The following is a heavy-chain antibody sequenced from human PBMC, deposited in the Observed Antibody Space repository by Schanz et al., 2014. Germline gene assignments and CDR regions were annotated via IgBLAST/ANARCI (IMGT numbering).Heavy chain of an antibody. CDR1: GFIFNDYY. CDR2: ISRDGTTS. J-gene: IGHJ4*02. D-gene: IGHD5-12*01. Sequence: QVQLVESGGGLVQPGRSLRLSCAASGFIFNDYYMNWIRQAPGKGLEWLSYISRDGTTSYYADSVKGRFTLSRDNAKNSMYLQMNSLRVEDTAVYYCARDPNSVNEIDYWGQGTLVTVSS. CDR3: ARDPNSVNEIDY. V-gene: IGHV3-11*01.